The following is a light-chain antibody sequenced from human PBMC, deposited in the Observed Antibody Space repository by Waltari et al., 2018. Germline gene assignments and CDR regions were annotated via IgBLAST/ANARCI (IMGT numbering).Light chain of an antibody. CDR3: QVWYANTEPGV. J-gene: IGLJ1*01. CDR1: NIETKS. Sequence: SYVLTQPPSVSVAPGETARITCGGNNIETKSVHWYRQRPGQAHVDVISYDHDRAAGIPDRVSGSNAGNTATRTISRVEAVDESDYYCQVWYANTEPGVFGTGTEVTVL. CDR2: YDH. V-gene: IGLV3-21*01.